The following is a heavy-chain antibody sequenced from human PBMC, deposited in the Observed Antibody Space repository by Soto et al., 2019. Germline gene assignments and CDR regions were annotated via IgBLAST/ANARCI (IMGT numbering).Heavy chain of an antibody. Sequence: GGSLRLSCAASGFTFSSYWMSWVRQAPGKGLEWVANIKQDGSEKYYVDSVKDRFTISRDNAKNSLYLQMNSLRAEDTAVYYCARDRESNWGGASGGDAFDIWGQGTMVTVSS. V-gene: IGHV3-7*03. CDR2: IKQDGSEK. D-gene: IGHD7-27*01. J-gene: IGHJ3*02. CDR3: ARDRESNWGGASGGDAFDI. CDR1: GFTFSSYW.